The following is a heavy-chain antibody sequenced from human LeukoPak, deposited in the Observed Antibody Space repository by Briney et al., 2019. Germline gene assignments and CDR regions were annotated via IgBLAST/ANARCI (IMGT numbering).Heavy chain of an antibody. CDR1: GFTFSSYL. V-gene: IGHV3-74*01. CDR3: ARGSSRWRNALDI. J-gene: IGHJ3*02. CDR2: INNEGTGT. Sequence: GGSLRLSCAASGFTFSSYLMHWVRQAPGKGLVWVSRINNEGTGTSYADSVKGRFTISTDNAKNTLDLQMNSLRAEDTAVYYCARGSSRWRNALDIWGQGTMVTVSS. D-gene: IGHD6-13*01.